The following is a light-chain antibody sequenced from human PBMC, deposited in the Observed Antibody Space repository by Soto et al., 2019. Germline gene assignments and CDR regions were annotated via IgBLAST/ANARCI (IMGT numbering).Light chain of an antibody. CDR3: QQSYHFPYT. Sequence: DIQMTQSPSSLSASVGDRVTITCRAGESIANYLSWYQQKPGKAPKLLICAVSSLQSGVPSRFSGSGSGTDFTLTISSLQPEDFATYYCQQSYHFPYTFGQGTNLEIK. V-gene: IGKV1-39*01. J-gene: IGKJ2*01. CDR2: AVS. CDR1: ESIANY.